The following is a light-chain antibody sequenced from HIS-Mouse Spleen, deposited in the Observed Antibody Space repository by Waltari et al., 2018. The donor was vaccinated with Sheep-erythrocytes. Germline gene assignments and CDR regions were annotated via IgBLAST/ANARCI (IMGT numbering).Light chain of an antibody. V-gene: IGLV3-19*01. CDR3: NSRDSSGNHLGVV. CDR1: SIRSYY. CDR2: GKN. J-gene: IGLJ2*01. Sequence: SSELTQDPAVSVALGQTVRITCQGDSIRSYYSICFQQKPGQAPVLVIYGKNNRPSGIPDRFSGSSSGNTASLTITGAQAEDEADFYCNSRDSSGNHLGVVFGGGTKLTVL.